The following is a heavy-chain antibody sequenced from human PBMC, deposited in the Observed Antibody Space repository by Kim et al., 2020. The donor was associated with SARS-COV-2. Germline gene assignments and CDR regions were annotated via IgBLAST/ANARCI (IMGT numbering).Heavy chain of an antibody. CDR3: ARDPVSLRAFDI. CDR2: ISNSGSTI. V-gene: IGHV3-48*03. Sequence: GGSLRLSCAASGFTFSSYEMNWVRQAPGKGLEWVSYISNSGSTIYYADSVKGRFTISRDNAKNSLYLQMNSLKAEDTAVYYCARDPVSLRAFDIWGQGTMVTVSS. J-gene: IGHJ3*02. CDR1: GFTFSSYE. D-gene: IGHD3-16*01.